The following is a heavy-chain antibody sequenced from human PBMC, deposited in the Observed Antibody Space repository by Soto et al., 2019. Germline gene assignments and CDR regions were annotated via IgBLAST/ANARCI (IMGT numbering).Heavy chain of an antibody. D-gene: IGHD3-9*01. CDR3: ARSPGGYYID. CDR1: GFSFSNYW. Sequence: EVQLVESGGGLVQPGGSLRRSCADSGFSFSNYWMHWVRQGPGKGLVWVSRINTDGSSTNYADSVKGRFTISRDNAKNTLYLQMNSLRAEDTAVYYCARSPGGYYIDWGQGTMVTVSS. CDR2: INTDGSST. V-gene: IGHV3-74*01. J-gene: IGHJ3*01.